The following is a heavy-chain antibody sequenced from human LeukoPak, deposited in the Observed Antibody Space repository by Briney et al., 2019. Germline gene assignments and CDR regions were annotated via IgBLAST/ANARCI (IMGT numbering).Heavy chain of an antibody. J-gene: IGHJ6*03. D-gene: IGHD5-18*01. CDR2: IYYSGTT. CDR1: GGTISSSSYY. Sequence: PSETLSLTCTVSGGTISSSSYYWGWIRQPPGKGLEWIGSIYYSGTTYYNPSLKSRVTISVDTSKSQFSLSLTSVTAADTAVYYCARDSAIQLWGGYYYYMDVWGKGTTVTVSS. V-gene: IGHV4-39*02. CDR3: ARDSAIQLWGGYYYYMDV.